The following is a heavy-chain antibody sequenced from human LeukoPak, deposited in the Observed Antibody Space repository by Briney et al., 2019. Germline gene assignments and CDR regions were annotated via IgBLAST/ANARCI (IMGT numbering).Heavy chain of an antibody. Sequence: SETLSLTCTVSGGSISSYYWSWLRQPPGKGLEWIGYIYYSGGTNYNPSLKSRVTISVDTSKNHFSLNLTSVTAADTAVYYCARDSSTGTTYYWGQGTLVTVSS. V-gene: IGHV4-59*12. CDR2: IYYSGGT. D-gene: IGHD1-1*01. CDR3: ARDSSTGTTYY. CDR1: GGSISSYY. J-gene: IGHJ4*02.